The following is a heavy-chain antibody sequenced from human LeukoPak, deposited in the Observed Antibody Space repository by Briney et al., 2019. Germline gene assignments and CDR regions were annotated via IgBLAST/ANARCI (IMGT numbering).Heavy chain of an antibody. CDR1: GFTFSSYA. D-gene: IGHD4-17*01. Sequence: GGSLRLSCAASGFTFSSYAMSWVRQAPGKGLEWVSAISGSGGSTYYADSVKGRFTISRDNSKNTLYLQMNSLRAEDTAVYYCAKDRDKTTVTTGEDFDYWGQGTLVTVSS. CDR2: ISGSGGST. V-gene: IGHV3-23*01. J-gene: IGHJ4*02. CDR3: AKDRDKTTVTTGEDFDY.